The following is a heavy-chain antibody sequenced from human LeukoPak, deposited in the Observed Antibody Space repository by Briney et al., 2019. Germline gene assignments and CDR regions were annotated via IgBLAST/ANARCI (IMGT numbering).Heavy chain of an antibody. CDR1: GFTFSSYS. J-gene: IGHJ4*02. Sequence: GGSLRLSCAASGFTFSSYSMNWVRQAPGKGLEWVANIKPDGSEKDYVDSVKGRFTVSRDNAKNSLYLQMNSLRAEDTAVYYCAKGGDHWGQGTLVTVSS. V-gene: IGHV3-7*01. CDR2: IKPDGSEK. D-gene: IGHD3-16*01. CDR3: AKGGDH.